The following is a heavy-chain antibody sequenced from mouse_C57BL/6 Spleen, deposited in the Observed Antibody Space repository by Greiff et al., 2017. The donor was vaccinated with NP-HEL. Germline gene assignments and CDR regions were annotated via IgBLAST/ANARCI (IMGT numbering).Heavy chain of an antibody. CDR3: ARDTEGYFDV. CDR2: ISDGGSYT. V-gene: IGHV5-4*01. Sequence: DVKLVESGGGLVKPGGSLKLSCAASGFTFSSYAMSWVRQTPEKRLEWVATISDGGSYTYYPDNVKGRFTISRDNAKNNLYLQMSHLKSEDTAMYYCARDTEGYFDVWGTGTTVTVSS. CDR1: GFTFSSYA. J-gene: IGHJ1*03.